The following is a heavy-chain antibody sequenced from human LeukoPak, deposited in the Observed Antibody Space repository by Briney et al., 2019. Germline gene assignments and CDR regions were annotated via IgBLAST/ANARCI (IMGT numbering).Heavy chain of an antibody. CDR3: ARVGRYCSGGSCYIFDY. J-gene: IGHJ4*02. Sequence: PSETLPLTCTVSGVSINKYYWSWIRQPPGKGLEWIGYIYYSGSTNYNPSLKSRVTISVDTSKNQFSLKLSSVTAADTAVYYCARVGRYCSGGSCYIFDYWGQGTLVTVSS. D-gene: IGHD2-15*01. V-gene: IGHV4-59*01. CDR2: IYYSGST. CDR1: GVSINKYY.